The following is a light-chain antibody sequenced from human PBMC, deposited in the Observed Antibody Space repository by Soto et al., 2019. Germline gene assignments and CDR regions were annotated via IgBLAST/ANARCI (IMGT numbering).Light chain of an antibody. CDR1: SSDVGGYNY. Sequence: QSVLTQPASVSGSPGQSITISCPGTSSDVGGYNYVSWYQQHPGKAPKLMIYDVSNRPSGVSNRFSGSKSGNTASLTISGLQAEDEADYYCSSYTSSITYVFGTGTKVTVL. CDR2: DVS. J-gene: IGLJ1*01. V-gene: IGLV2-14*01. CDR3: SSYTSSITYV.